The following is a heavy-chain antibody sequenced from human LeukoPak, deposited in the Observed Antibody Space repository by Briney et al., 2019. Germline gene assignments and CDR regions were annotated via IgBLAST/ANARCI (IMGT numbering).Heavy chain of an antibody. D-gene: IGHD1-26*01. CDR3: ARDSGMYSGSYYDY. J-gene: IGHJ4*02. Sequence: ASVKVSCKASGYTITSYGISWVRQAPGQGLEWMGWISAYNGNTNYAQKLQGRVTMTTDTSTSTAYMELRSLRSDDTAVYYCARDSGMYSGSYYDYWGQGTLVTVSS. V-gene: IGHV1-18*01. CDR1: GYTITSYG. CDR2: ISAYNGNT.